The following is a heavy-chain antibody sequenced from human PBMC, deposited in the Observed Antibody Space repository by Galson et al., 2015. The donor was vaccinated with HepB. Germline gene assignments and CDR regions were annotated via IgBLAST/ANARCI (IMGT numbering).Heavy chain of an antibody. Sequence: SVKVSCKASGGTFSSYAISWVRQAPGQGLEWMGGIIPIFGTANYAQKFQGRVTITADESTSTAYMELSSLRSEDTAVYYCARSITMVRGVRSDYYYYMDVWGKGTTVTVSS. CDR2: IIPIFGTA. D-gene: IGHD3-10*01. CDR3: ARSITMVRGVRSDYYYYMDV. J-gene: IGHJ6*03. V-gene: IGHV1-69*13. CDR1: GGTFSSYA.